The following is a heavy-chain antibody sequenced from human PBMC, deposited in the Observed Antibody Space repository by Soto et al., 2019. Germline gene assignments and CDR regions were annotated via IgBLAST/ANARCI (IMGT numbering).Heavy chain of an antibody. Sequence: GGSLRLSWAATGFMFGTYWMSWVRQAPGKGLEWVANIKHDGNEKYYADSVKGRFTVSRDNVKNFLHLQMSSLRGDDTGVYFCVRATLSWGHYYFRGLDVWGQGTTVTVSS. CDR1: GFMFGTYW. CDR2: IKHDGNEK. J-gene: IGHJ6*02. CDR3: VRATLSWGHYYFRGLDV. D-gene: IGHD3-22*01. V-gene: IGHV3-7*01.